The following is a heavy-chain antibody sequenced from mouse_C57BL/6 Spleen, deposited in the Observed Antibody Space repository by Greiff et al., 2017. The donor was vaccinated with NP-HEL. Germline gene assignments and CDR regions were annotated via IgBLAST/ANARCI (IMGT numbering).Heavy chain of an antibody. Sequence: EVQLQESGPELVKPGASVKMSCKASGYTFTDYNMHWVKQSHGKSLEWIGYINPNNGGTSYNQKFKGKATLTVNKSSSTAYMELRSLTSEDSAVYYCARDLTDWYFDVWGTGTTVTVSS. CDR3: ARDLTDWYFDV. V-gene: IGHV1-22*01. CDR1: GYTFTDYN. J-gene: IGHJ1*03. CDR2: INPNNGGT. D-gene: IGHD1-1*01.